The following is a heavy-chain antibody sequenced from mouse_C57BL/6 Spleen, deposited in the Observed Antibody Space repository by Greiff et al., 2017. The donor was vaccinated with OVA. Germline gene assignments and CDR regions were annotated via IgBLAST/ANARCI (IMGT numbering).Heavy chain of an antibody. CDR1: GYTFTSYW. D-gene: IGHD2-5*01. J-gene: IGHJ3*01. CDR2: IYPSDSET. CDR3: ARYSNGAY. Sequence: VQLQQPGAELVRPGSSVKLSCKASGYTFTSYWMDWVKQRPGQGLEWIGNIYPSDSETHYNQKFKDKATLTVDKSSSTAYMQLSSLTSEDSAVYYCARYSNGAYWGQGTLVTVSA. V-gene: IGHV1-61*01.